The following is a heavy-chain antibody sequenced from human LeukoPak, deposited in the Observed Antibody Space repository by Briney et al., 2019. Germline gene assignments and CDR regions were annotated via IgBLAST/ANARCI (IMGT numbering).Heavy chain of an antibody. CDR1: GFTFRSYW. CDR2: IKQDGSEM. D-gene: IGHD3-22*01. Sequence: GGSLRLSCAASGFTFRSYWMDWVRQAPGKGLEWVANIKQDGSEMYHVDSVKGRFTISRDNTKNSLFLHMSSLRAEDTAIYFCASSYFDNSLHAYDIWGQGTMVTVSS. V-gene: IGHV3-7*01. J-gene: IGHJ3*02. CDR3: ASSYFDNSLHAYDI.